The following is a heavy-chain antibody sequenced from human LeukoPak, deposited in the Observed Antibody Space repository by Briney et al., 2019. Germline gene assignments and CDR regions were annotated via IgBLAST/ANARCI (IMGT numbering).Heavy chain of an antibody. Sequence: PGGSLRLSCAASGFTFSSYAMSWVRQAPGKGLEWVAAISGSGGSTYYADSVKGRFTISRDNSKNTLYLQMNSLRAEDTAVYYCAKVEGYSNYFEFDYWGQGTLVTVSS. CDR1: GFTFSSYA. V-gene: IGHV3-23*01. CDR2: ISGSGGST. J-gene: IGHJ4*02. D-gene: IGHD4-11*01. CDR3: AKVEGYSNYFEFDY.